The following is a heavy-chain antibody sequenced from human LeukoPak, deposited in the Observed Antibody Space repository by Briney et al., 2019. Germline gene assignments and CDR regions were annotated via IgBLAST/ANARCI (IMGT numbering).Heavy chain of an antibody. CDR2: IYHSGST. CDR1: GGSISSGGYY. D-gene: IGHD1-26*01. Sequence: SETLSLTCTVSGGSISSGGYYWSWIRQPPGKGLEWIGYIYHSGSTYYNPSLKSRVTISVDRSKNQFSLKLSSVTAADTAVYYCARLQPELYYFDYWGQGTLVTVSS. V-gene: IGHV4-30-2*01. CDR3: ARLQPELYYFDY. J-gene: IGHJ4*02.